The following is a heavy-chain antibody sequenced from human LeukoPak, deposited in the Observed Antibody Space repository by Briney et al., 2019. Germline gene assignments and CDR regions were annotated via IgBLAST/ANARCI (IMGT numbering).Heavy chain of an antibody. CDR3: ATQRDGYNSPFDY. V-gene: IGHV3-74*03. CDR1: GFTFSSYW. J-gene: IGHJ4*02. CDR2: INSDGSRT. D-gene: IGHD5-24*01. Sequence: PGGSLRLSCAASGFTFSSYWMHWVRQAPGKGLVWVSRINSDGSRTTYADSVKGRFTISRDNAKNSLHLQMNSLRAEDAAVYYCATQRDGYNSPFDYWGQGTLVTVSS.